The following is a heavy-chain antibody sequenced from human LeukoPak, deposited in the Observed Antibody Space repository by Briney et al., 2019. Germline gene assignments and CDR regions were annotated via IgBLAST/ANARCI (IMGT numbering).Heavy chain of an antibody. V-gene: IGHV1-24*01. D-gene: IGHD5-18*01. CDR2: FDPEDGET. CDR3: ATVIRDSYGWEDYYYYMDV. CDR1: GYTLTELS. J-gene: IGHJ6*03. Sequence: ASVKVSCKVSGYTLTELSMHWVRQAPGKGLEWMGGFDPEDGETIYAQKFQGRVTMTEDTSTDTAYMELSSLRSEDTAVYYCATVIRDSYGWEDYYYYMDVWGKGTTVTVSS.